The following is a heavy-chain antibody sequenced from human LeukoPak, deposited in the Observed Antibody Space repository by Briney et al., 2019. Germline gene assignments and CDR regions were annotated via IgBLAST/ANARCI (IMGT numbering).Heavy chain of an antibody. V-gene: IGHV1-18*01. J-gene: IGHJ4*02. D-gene: IGHD2-15*01. CDR3: ATVSGHKPHGYCSGGSCYGVY. Sequence: GASVKVSCKASGYTFTSYGISWVRQAPGQGLEWMGWISAYNGNTNYAQKFQGRVTMTTDTSTSTAYMELSSLRSEDTAVYYCATVSGHKPHGYCSGGSCYGVYWGQGTLVTVSS. CDR2: ISAYNGNT. CDR1: GYTFTSYG.